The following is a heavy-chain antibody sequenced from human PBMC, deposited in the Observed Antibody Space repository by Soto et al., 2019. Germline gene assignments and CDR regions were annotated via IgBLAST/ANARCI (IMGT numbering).Heavy chain of an antibody. D-gene: IGHD3-3*01. Sequence: PGGSLRLSCAASGFTFSSYAMRWVRQAPGKGLEWVSAISGSGGSTYYADSVKGRFTISRDNSKNTLYLQMNSLRAEDTAVYYCAKGTSGDFWSGYYPLKVLGASDVWGKGTTVTVSS. CDR2: ISGSGGST. CDR3: AKGTSGDFWSGYYPLKVLGASDV. J-gene: IGHJ6*04. CDR1: GFTFSSYA. V-gene: IGHV3-23*01.